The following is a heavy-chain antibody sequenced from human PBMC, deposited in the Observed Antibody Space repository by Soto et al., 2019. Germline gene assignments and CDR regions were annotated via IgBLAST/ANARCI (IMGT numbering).Heavy chain of an antibody. CDR3: ARQGFGRFHRLVDV. V-gene: IGHV4-59*08. CDR1: GGSITSHY. Sequence: QVQLQESGPGLVKPSETLSLTCSVSGGSITSHYCSWFRQLPGKGLEWIGYIHYSGSTSYIPSLKGRLRIPLDTSKTQFSLKVSSVTAADTALYFCARQGFGRFHRLVDVWGTETTVTVSA. CDR2: IHYSGST. J-gene: IGHJ6*04. D-gene: IGHD3-10*01.